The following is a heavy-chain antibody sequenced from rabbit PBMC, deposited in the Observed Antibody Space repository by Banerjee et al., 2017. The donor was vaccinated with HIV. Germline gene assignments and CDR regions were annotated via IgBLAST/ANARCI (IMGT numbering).Heavy chain of an antibody. Sequence: QEQLEESGGGLVKPEGSLTLTCKASGFSFSGSYWISWVRQAPGKGLEWIGCIYGGDGTTYYATWAQGRFTISKTSSTTVTLQMTSLTAADTATYFCVRNGYDGVGYWYFKLWGPGTLVTVS. CDR2: IYGGDGTT. D-gene: IGHD8-1*01. CDR3: VRNGYDGVGYWYFKL. CDR1: GFSFSGSYW. J-gene: IGHJ4*01. V-gene: IGHV1S45*01.